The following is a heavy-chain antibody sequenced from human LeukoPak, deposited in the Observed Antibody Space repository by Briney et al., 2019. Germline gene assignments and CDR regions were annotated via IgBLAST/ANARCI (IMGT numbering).Heavy chain of an antibody. Sequence: SETLSLTCTVSGGSISSYYWSWIRQPPGKGLEWIGEINHSGSTNYNPSLKSRVTISVDTSKNQFSLKLSSVTAADTAVYYCARGRGSGWYPDDYWGQGTLVTVSS. J-gene: IGHJ4*02. V-gene: IGHV4-34*01. D-gene: IGHD6-19*01. CDR2: INHSGST. CDR1: GGSISSYY. CDR3: ARGRGSGWYPDDY.